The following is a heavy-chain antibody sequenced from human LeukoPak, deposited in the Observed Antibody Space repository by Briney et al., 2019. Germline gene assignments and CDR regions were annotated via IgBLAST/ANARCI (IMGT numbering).Heavy chain of an antibody. D-gene: IGHD5-18*01. CDR2: IYYSGST. J-gene: IGHJ3*02. V-gene: IGHV4-39*01. Sequence: SETLSLTCTVSGGSISSSSYYWGWIRQPPGKGLEWIGSIYYSGSTYYNPSLKSRVTISVDTSKNQFPLKLSSVTAADTAVYYCARLVDGGYSYGYRAFDIWGQGTMVTVSS. CDR1: GGSISSSSYY. CDR3: ARLVDGGYSYGYRAFDI.